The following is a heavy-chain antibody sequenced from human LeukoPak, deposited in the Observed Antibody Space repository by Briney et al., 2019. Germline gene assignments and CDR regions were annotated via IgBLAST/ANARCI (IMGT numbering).Heavy chain of an antibody. CDR2: INHSGST. D-gene: IGHD3-10*01. J-gene: IGHJ6*02. CDR1: GGSFSGYY. V-gene: IGHV4-34*01. Sequence: SETLSLTCAVCGGSFSGYYWSWIRQPPGKGLEWIGEINHSGSTNYNPSLKSRVTISVDTSKNQFSLKLSSVTAADTAVYYCARAGTSYYYGMDVWGQGTTVTVSS. CDR3: ARAGTSYYYGMDV.